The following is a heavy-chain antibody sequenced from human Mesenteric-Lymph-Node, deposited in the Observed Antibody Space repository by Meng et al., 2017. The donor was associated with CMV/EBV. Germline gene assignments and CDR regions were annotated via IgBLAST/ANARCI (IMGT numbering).Heavy chain of an antibody. CDR1: GFTFSSYS. J-gene: IGHJ6*02. Sequence: GESLKISCAASGFTFSSYSMNWVRQAPGKGLEWVSSISSSSSYIYYADSVKGRFTISRDNAKNSLYLQMYSLRAEDTAVYYCARGGGSSSWHYYGMDVWGQGTTVTVSS. CDR3: ARGGGSSSWHYYGMDV. D-gene: IGHD6-13*01. CDR2: ISSSSSYI. V-gene: IGHV3-21*01.